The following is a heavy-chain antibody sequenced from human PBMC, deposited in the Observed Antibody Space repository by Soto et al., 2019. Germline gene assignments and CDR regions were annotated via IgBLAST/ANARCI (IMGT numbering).Heavy chain of an antibody. CDR2: IIPMFDIT. V-gene: IGHV1-69*08. D-gene: IGHD3-10*01. J-gene: IGHJ4*02. CDR3: ARDWEYSITTWAFGGD. Sequence: QVQLVQSGAEVQKPGSSGKVSCKASGGTFSPYTITWARQAPGQGLEWMGRIIPMFDITNYALKFQDRVTITADRSTSTAYLELRSLSSEDSAVYFCARDWEYSITTWAFGGDWGQGTLVTVSS. CDR1: GGTFSPYT.